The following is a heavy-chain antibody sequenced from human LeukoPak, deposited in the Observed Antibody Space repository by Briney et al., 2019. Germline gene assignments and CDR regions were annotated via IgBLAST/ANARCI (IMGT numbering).Heavy chain of an antibody. Sequence: SVKVSCKASGGTFSSYAISWVRQAPGQGLEWMGGIIPIFGAANYAQKFQGRVTITTDESTSTAYMELSSLRSEDTAVYYCARYSSSFGPGGYYFDYWGQGTLVTVSS. J-gene: IGHJ4*02. CDR1: GGTFSSYA. V-gene: IGHV1-69*05. D-gene: IGHD6-6*01. CDR3: ARYSSSFGPGGYYFDY. CDR2: IIPIFGAA.